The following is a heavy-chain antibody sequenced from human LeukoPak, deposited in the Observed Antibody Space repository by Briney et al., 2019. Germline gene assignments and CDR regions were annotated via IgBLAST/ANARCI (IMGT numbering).Heavy chain of an antibody. CDR3: AKELFRDTHSAYNDY. CDR1: GFTFSSYA. D-gene: IGHD1-14*01. J-gene: IGHJ4*02. Sequence: GGSLRLSCAASGFTFSSYAMSWGRQAPGKGLEWVSAISDNGGSTYYADSVKGRFTISRDNSKNTLYLQMNSLRAEDTAVYYCAKELFRDTHSAYNDYWGQGTLVAVSS. CDR2: ISDNGGST. V-gene: IGHV3-23*01.